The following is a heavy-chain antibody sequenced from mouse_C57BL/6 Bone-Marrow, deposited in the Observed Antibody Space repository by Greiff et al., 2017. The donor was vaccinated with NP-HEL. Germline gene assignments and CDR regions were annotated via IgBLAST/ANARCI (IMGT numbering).Heavy chain of an antibody. Sequence: EVKLVESGPVLVKPGASVKMSCKASGYTFTDYYMNWVKQSHGKSLEWIGVINPYNGGTSYNQKFKGKATLTVDKSSSTAYMELNSLTSEDSAVYYCARGVHFDYWGQGTTLTVSS. V-gene: IGHV1-19*01. CDR1: GYTFTDYY. CDR2: INPYNGGT. J-gene: IGHJ2*01. CDR3: ARGVHFDY.